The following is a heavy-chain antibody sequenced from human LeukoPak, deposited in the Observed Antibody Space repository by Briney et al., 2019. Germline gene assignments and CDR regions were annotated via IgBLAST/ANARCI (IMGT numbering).Heavy chain of an antibody. J-gene: IGHJ4*02. Sequence: ASVKVSCKASGYTFTGYYMHWVRQAPGQGLEWMGWINPNSGGTNYAQKFQGRVTMTRDTSISTAYMELSRLRSDDTAVYYCATEIQYYYDSSGYYSLFDYWGQGTLVTVSS. D-gene: IGHD3-22*01. V-gene: IGHV1-2*02. CDR1: GYTFTGYY. CDR3: ATEIQYYYDSSGYYSLFDY. CDR2: INPNSGGT.